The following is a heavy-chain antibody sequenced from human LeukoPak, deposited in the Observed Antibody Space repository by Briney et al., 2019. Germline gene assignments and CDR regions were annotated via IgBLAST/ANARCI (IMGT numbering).Heavy chain of an antibody. V-gene: IGHV1-69*05. J-gene: IGHJ4*02. CDR1: GGTSSSYA. CDR3: ARGDVDTAMVFDY. CDR2: IIPIFGTA. Sequence: ASVKVSCKASGGTSSSYAISGVRQAPGQGLEWMGGIIPIFGTANYAQKFQGRVTITTDESTSTAYMELSSLRSEDTAVYYCARGDVDTAMVFDYWGQGTLVTVSS. D-gene: IGHD5-18*01.